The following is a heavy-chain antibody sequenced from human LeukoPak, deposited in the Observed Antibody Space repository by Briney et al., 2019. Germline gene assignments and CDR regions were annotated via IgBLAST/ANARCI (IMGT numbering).Heavy chain of an antibody. CDR2: ISGNGDTT. CDR1: GFTFSSYS. J-gene: IGHJ4*02. V-gene: IGHV3-20*04. D-gene: IGHD7-27*01. Sequence: GGSLRLSCAVSGFTFSSYSMNWVRQAPGKGLQWVSGISGNGDTTGYADSVKGRFTISRDNAKNSLYLQMNTLRTEDKALYYCAKGTGTYQGPFDSWGQGTLVTVSS. CDR3: AKGTGTYQGPFDS.